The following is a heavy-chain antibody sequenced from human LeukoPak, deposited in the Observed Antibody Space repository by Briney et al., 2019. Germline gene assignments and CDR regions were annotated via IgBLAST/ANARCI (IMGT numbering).Heavy chain of an antibody. J-gene: IGHJ4*02. CDR3: ANRPLGSGSNYGYFDE. Sequence: GGSLRLSCAASGFTFSSFATSWVRQAPGKGLEWVSAISSSGGSAYYADSVKGRFTISRDNSKKTLCLQMNSLRAEDTAVYYCANRPLGSGSNYGYFDEWGQGTLVTVSS. V-gene: IGHV3-23*01. CDR2: ISSSGGSA. D-gene: IGHD3-10*01. CDR1: GFTFSSFA.